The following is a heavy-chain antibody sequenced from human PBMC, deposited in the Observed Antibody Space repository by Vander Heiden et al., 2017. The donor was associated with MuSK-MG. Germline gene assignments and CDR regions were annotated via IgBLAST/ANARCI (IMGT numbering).Heavy chain of an antibody. J-gene: IGHJ4*02. CDR2: TRKKANGYST. V-gene: IGHV3-72*01. D-gene: IGHD3-10*01. Sequence: EVQLVESGGGLVQPGGSLRLSCVASGFTFSDHYMDWVRQAPGKGLEWVGRTRKKANGYSTEYAASVTGRFTISRDDSKNSLYLQMNSLKIEDTAIYYCVRVGVTFYLDYWGQGTLVTVSA. CDR1: GFTFSDHY. CDR3: VRVGVTFYLDY.